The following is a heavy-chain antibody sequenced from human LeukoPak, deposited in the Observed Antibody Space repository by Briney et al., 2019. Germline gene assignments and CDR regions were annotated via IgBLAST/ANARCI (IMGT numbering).Heavy chain of an antibody. Sequence: GRSLRLSCAASGFTFSSYAMHWVRQAPGKGLEWVAVISYDGSNKYYADSVEGRFTISRDNSKNTLYLQMNSLRAEDTAVYYCGRRFDYWGQGTLVTVSS. J-gene: IGHJ4*02. CDR1: GFTFSSYA. CDR2: ISYDGSNK. V-gene: IGHV3-30-3*01. CDR3: GRRFDY.